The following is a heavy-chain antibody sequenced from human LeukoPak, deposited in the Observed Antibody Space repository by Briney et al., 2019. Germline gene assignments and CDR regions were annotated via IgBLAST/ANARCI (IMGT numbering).Heavy chain of an antibody. D-gene: IGHD2-2*01. Sequence: GGSLRLSCAASGLTFSSYAMRWVRQAPGKGLGWVSAISGCGGSTYYADSVKGRLTISRDNSKNTLYLQMNSLRAEDTAVYYCAKDAPVNIVVVPAANSWGQGTLVTVSS. CDR2: ISGCGGST. J-gene: IGHJ4*02. CDR1: GLTFSSYA. V-gene: IGHV3-23*01. CDR3: AKDAPVNIVVVPAANS.